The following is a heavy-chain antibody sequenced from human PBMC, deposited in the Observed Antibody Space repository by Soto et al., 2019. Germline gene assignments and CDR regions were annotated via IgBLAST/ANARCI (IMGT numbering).Heavy chain of an antibody. V-gene: IGHV3-74*01. D-gene: IGHD2-21*02. J-gene: IGHJ5*02. CDR1: GFNFSPYW. CDR2: INAEGNT. CDR3: ARGSHTAFDP. Sequence: EAQLVESGGGLVQPGGSLRLSCAASGFNFSPYWMHWVRQTPGKGLVWVSRINAEGNTIYADSVKGRFTISRDNAKNMLYLQMTSLRAEDTDVYCCARGSHTAFDPWGQGTLVTVSS.